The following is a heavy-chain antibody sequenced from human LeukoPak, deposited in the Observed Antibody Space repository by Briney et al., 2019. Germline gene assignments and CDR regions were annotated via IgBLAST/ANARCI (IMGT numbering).Heavy chain of an antibody. V-gene: IGHV1-69*06. CDR1: GGTFSSYA. Sequence: GASVKVSCKASGGTFSSYAISWVRQAPGQGLEWMGGIIPIFGTANYAQTFQGRVTITADKSTSTAYMELSSLRSEDTAVYYCARYYDILTGGYYFDYWGQGTLVTVSS. CDR3: ARYYDILTGGYYFDY. D-gene: IGHD3-9*01. J-gene: IGHJ4*02. CDR2: IIPIFGTA.